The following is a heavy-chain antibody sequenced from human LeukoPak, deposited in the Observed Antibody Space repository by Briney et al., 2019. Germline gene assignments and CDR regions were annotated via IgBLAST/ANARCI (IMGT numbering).Heavy chain of an antibody. J-gene: IGHJ5*02. CDR1: GGSISSYY. D-gene: IGHD2-2*01. CDR2: IYYSGST. CDR3: ARENDGCSSTSCYGWFDP. Sequence: SETLSLTCTVSGGSISSYYWSWIRQPPGKGLEWIGYIYYSGSTNYNPSLKSRVTISVDTSKNQFSLKLSSVTAADTAVYYCARENDGCSSTSCYGWFDPWGQGTLVTVSS. V-gene: IGHV4-59*01.